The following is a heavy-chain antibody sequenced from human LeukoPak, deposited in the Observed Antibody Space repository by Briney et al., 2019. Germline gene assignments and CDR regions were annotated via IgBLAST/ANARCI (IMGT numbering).Heavy chain of an antibody. CDR3: ARVSRSYSIDY. Sequence: GGSLRLSCAASGFTFSDYYMSWIRQAPGEGLEWVSYISSSGSTIYYADSVKGRFTISRDNAKNSLYLQMNSLRAEDTAVYYCARVSRSYSIDYWGQGTLVTVSS. J-gene: IGHJ4*02. CDR2: ISSSGSTI. V-gene: IGHV3-11*01. CDR1: GFTFSDYY. D-gene: IGHD1-26*01.